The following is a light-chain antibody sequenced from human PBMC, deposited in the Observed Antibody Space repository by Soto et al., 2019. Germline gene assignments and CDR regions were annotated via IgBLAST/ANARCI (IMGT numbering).Light chain of an antibody. J-gene: IGLJ2*01. CDR2: SNS. CDR1: SSNIGSNS. V-gene: IGLV1-47*01. Sequence: QSVLTQPPSASGTPGQRVTISCSGSSSNIGSNSVHWYQQLPGTAPKLLIYSNSQRPSGVPERISGSKSGTSASLAIRGLRSEDEAEYYCAAWDDSLSGVVFGGGTKLTVL. CDR3: AAWDDSLSGVV.